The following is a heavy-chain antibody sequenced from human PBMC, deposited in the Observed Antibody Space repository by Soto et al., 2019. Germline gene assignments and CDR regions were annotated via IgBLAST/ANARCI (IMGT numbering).Heavy chain of an antibody. CDR1: GFTFSSYG. CDR2: IWYDGSNK. V-gene: IGHV3-33*01. Sequence: SLRLSCAASGFTFSSYGMHWVRQAPGKGLEWVAVIWYDGSNKYYADSVKGRFTISRDNSKNTLYLQMNSLRAEDTAVYYCARDRGSSGWYVFDYWGQGTLVTVSS. CDR3: ARDRGSSGWYVFDY. D-gene: IGHD6-19*01. J-gene: IGHJ4*02.